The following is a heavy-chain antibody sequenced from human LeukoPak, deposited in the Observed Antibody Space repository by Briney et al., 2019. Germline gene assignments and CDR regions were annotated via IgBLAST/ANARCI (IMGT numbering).Heavy chain of an antibody. D-gene: IGHD5-18*01. Sequence: PSETLSLTCTVSGGSISSGGYYWSWIRRHPGKGLAWIGYIYYSGSTYYNPSLKSRVTISVDTSKNQFSLKLSSVTAADTAVYYCARGLGGLWLMSRYMDVWGKGTTVTVSS. V-gene: IGHV4-31*03. J-gene: IGHJ6*03. CDR3: ARGLGGLWLMSRYMDV. CDR2: IYYSGST. CDR1: GGSISSGGYY.